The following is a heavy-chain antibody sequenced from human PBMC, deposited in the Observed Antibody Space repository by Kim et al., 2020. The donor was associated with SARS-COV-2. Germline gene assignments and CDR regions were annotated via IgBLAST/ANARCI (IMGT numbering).Heavy chain of an antibody. J-gene: IGHJ6*02. CDR3: ARWAYGDYENGMDV. D-gene: IGHD4-17*01. V-gene: IGHV3-66*01. Sequence: ADSVKGRFTISRDNSKNTLYLQMNSLRAEDTAVYYCARWAYGDYENGMDVWGQGTTVTVSS.